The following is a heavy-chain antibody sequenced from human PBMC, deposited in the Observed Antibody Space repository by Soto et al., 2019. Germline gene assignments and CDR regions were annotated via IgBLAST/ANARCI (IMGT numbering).Heavy chain of an antibody. CDR2: IYNSGST. CDR1: GASASGGGYY. D-gene: IGHD3-10*01. CDR3: ARESDSGSHYFDY. Sequence: SETLSLTSPVSGASASGGGYYWSWIRRPPGKGLEWIGYIYNSGSTNYNPSLKSRVTISVDTSKNHFSLRMSSVTAADTAVYYCARESDSGSHYFDYWGRGTLVTVSA. J-gene: IGHJ4*02. V-gene: IGHV4-61*03.